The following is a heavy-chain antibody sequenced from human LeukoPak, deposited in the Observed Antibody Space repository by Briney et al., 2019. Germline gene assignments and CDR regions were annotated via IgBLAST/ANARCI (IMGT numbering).Heavy chain of an antibody. J-gene: IGHJ5*02. CDR1: GDSISSRSDF. V-gene: IGHV4-39*01. CDR3: ARENNHLTWFDP. D-gene: IGHD1-14*01. Sequence: SETLSLTCSVSGDSISSRSDFWGWIRQPPGKGLEWIGSVYYSGSTYYSPSLKSRVTVSVDTSKNQFSLKLSSVTAADTAVYYCARENNHLTWFDPWGQGTLVTVSS. CDR2: VYYSGST.